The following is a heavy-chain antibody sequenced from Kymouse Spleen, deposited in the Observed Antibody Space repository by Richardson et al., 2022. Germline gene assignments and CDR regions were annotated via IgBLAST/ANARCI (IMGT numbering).Heavy chain of an antibody. CDR3: ARDRNWNYRGYYYYGMDV. CDR1: GFTFSSYD. V-gene: IGHV3-13*01. D-gene: IGHD1-7*01. Sequence: EVQLVESGGGLVQPGGSLRLSCAASGFTFSSYDMHWVRQATGKGLEWVSAIGTAGDTYYPGSVKGRFTISRENAKNSLYLQMNSLRAGDTAVYYCARDRNWNYRGYYYYGMDVWGQGTTVTVSS. J-gene: IGHJ6*02. CDR2: IGTAGDT.